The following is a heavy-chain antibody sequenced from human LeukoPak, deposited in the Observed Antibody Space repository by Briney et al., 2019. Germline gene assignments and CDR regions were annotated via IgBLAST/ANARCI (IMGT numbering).Heavy chain of an antibody. J-gene: IGHJ4*02. V-gene: IGHV4-34*01. D-gene: IGHD5-12*01. CDR2: STNSGST. CDR3: SRSLFSYSGFFDY. CDR1: GGSSSGYY. Sequence: SETLSPTCALYGGSSSGYYWSWIRQPPGKGLEWNGESTNSGSTNYNPSLTSRVTISVDTSKNQFSLKLSSVTAADTAVYYCSRSLFSYSGFFDYWAREPWSPSPQ.